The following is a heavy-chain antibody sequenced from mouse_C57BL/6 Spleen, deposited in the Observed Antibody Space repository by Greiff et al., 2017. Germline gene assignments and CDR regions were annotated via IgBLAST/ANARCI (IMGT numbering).Heavy chain of an antibody. CDR2: ISNGGGST. J-gene: IGHJ4*01. CDR3: ARHNGRGAMDY. CDR1: GFTFSDYY. V-gene: IGHV5-12*01. Sequence: DVMLVESGGGLVQPGGSLKLSCAASGFTFSDYYMYWVRQTPEKRLEWVAYISNGGGSTYYPDTVKGRFTISRDNAKNTLYLQMSRLKSEDTAMYYCARHNGRGAMDYWGQGTSVTVSS.